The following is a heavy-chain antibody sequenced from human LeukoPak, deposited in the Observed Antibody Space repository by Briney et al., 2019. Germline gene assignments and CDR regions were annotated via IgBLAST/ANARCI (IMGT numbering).Heavy chain of an antibody. CDR2: ITGGAENT. CDR3: AKGDFDY. V-gene: IGHV3-23*01. Sequence: GGSLRLSCAASGFTFSGHAMSWVRQAPGKGLNWLSTITGGAENTYYADSVKGRFTISRDNSKNTVYLQMDSLRAEDTAVYYCAKGDFDYWGQGTLVTVSS. J-gene: IGHJ4*02. CDR1: GFTFSGHA.